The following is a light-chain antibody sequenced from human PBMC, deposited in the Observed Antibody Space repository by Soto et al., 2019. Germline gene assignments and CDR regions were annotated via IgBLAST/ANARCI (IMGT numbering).Light chain of an antibody. Sequence: EIVMTQSPATLSVSPGERATLSCRASQSISSNLAWYQQKPGQAPRLLIYGASTRATDIPARFSGSRSGTDFTLTISSLQSEDFALYYCQQYNNWPALTFGGGTKVEIK. J-gene: IGKJ4*01. CDR1: QSISSN. CDR2: GAS. CDR3: QQYNNWPALT. V-gene: IGKV3D-15*01.